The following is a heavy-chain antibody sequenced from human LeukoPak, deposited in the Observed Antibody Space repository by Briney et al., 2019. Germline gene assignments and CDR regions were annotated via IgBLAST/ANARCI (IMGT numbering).Heavy chain of an antibody. CDR1: GFTFGVYY. V-gene: IGHV3-11*01. CDR2: ISPTGDII. J-gene: IGHJ4*02. D-gene: IGHD3-16*01. CDR3: AREHWAAPDH. Sequence: SGGSLRLSCAASGFTFGVYYMTWIRQAPGRGLEPLSFISPTGDIIKYVDSVKGGFTISRDNAKSSMYLEMNSLRAEDTAVYYCAREHWAAPDHWGQGTLVTVSP.